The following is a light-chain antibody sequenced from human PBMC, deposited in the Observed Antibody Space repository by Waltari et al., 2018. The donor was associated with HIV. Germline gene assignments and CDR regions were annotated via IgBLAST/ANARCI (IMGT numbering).Light chain of an antibody. CDR2: EVS. Sequence: QSALTQPASVSGSPGQSITISCTGTSSDVGGYNSVSWYQQHPGKAPKLMIYEVSNRPAGDSNRFSGSKSGNPASLTISGLQAEDEADYYCSSYTSSSTLRVFGGGTKLTVL. CDR1: SSDVGGYNS. CDR3: SSYTSSSTLRV. V-gene: IGLV2-14*01. J-gene: IGLJ3*02.